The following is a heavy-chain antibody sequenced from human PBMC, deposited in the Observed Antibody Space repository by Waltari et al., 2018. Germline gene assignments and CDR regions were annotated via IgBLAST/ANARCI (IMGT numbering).Heavy chain of an antibody. V-gene: IGHV3-53*01. CDR1: GFAVNSNS. D-gene: IGHD3-9*01. J-gene: IGHJ3*01. CDR3: ARHLSGPTRAAFDV. CDR2: IPLATTA. Sequence: EVQLVESGGGLIQPGGSLRISCVGSGFAVNSNSMSWVRQVPGKGLECVSKIPLATTAIYAESVSGLFTISRDNSKATLSLQLTSLRVADTAVYFCARHLSGPTRAAFDVLAQATMVPVSP.